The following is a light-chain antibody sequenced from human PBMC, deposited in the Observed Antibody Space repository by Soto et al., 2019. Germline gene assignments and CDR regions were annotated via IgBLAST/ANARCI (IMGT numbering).Light chain of an antibody. Sequence: QSALTQPASVSGSPGQSITISCTGISSDVGGYNYVSWYQQHPGNAPKLMIYEVSHRPSGVSNRFSGSNSGNTASLTISGLQAEDEADYYCSSYTSSSTLVFGGGTKLTVL. J-gene: IGLJ2*01. CDR2: EVS. CDR1: SSDVGGYNY. V-gene: IGLV2-14*01. CDR3: SSYTSSSTLV.